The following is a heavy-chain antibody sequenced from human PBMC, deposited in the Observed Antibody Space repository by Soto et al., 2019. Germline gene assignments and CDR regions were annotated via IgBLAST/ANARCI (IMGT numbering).Heavy chain of an antibody. CDR3: ARDRSCISTSCYYYGMDV. J-gene: IGHJ6*02. V-gene: IGHV3-30-3*01. CDR2: ISYDGSNK. D-gene: IGHD2-2*01. Sequence: QVQLVESGGGVVQPGRSLRLSCAASGFTFSSYTMHWVRQAPGKGLEWVAVISYDGSNKYYADSVKGRFTISRDNSKNTXYLQMNSLRAEDTAVYYCARDRSCISTSCYYYGMDVWGQGTTVTVSS. CDR1: GFTFSSYT.